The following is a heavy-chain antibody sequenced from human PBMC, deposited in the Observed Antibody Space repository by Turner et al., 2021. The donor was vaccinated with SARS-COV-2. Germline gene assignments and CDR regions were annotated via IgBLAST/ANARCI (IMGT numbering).Heavy chain of an antibody. J-gene: IGHJ4*02. CDR2: ISYDGSNK. CDR1: GFSFRSYV. Sequence: QVQLVESGGCVVQSGWSMRLPCAASGFSFRSYVMHWVRQAPGKGLEWVADISYDGSNKYYADSVKGRFTISRDNSKNTLYLQMNSLRAEDTAVYYCAKRIGSYCSGGSCSGGSFDYGGQGTLVTVSS. D-gene: IGHD2-15*01. CDR3: AKRIGSYCSGGSCSGGSFDY. V-gene: IGHV3-30*18.